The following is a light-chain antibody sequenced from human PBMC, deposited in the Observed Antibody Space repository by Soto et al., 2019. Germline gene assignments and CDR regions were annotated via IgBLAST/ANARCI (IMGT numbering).Light chain of an antibody. CDR1: SSDVGGYNY. J-gene: IGLJ1*01. V-gene: IGLV2-14*03. CDR2: EVS. Sequence: QSALTQPASVSGSPGQSITISCTGTSSDVGGYNYGSWYQQHPGKAPKLIIYEVSNRPSGVSNRFYGSKSGHTASLTISGLQSEDEADYFCTSYTSSSTLHVFATGTKVTVL. CDR3: TSYTSSSTLHV.